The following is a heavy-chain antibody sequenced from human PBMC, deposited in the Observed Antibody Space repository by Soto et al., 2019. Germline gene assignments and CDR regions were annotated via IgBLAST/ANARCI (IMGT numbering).Heavy chain of an antibody. V-gene: IGHV3-53*02. J-gene: IGHJ4*02. D-gene: IGHD3-10*01. CDR1: GFIVSSSY. CDR3: ARGGGGDGQFYFDC. Sequence: DVQLVETGGGLIQPGRSLRLSCAASGFIVSSSYMTWVRQAPGKGLEWVSVIYADGRTYYADHVKGRFTISKDNSKNTLYRQMNSLSAEETAFNYCARGGGGDGQFYFDCWGQGTLVTVSS. CDR2: IYADGRT.